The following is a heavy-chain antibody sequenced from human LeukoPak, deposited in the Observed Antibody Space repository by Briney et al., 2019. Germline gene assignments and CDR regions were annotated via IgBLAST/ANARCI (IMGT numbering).Heavy chain of an antibody. CDR2: ISSSSSTI. Sequence: TGGSLRLSCAASGFTFSSYGMNWVRQAPGKGLEWVSYISSSSSTIYYADSVKGRFTISRDNAKNSLYLQMNSLRAEDTAVYYCARVPYSSSSGYSYYMDVWGKGTTVTVSS. V-gene: IGHV3-48*01. D-gene: IGHD6-6*01. CDR3: ARVPYSSSSGYSYYMDV. CDR1: GFTFSSYG. J-gene: IGHJ6*03.